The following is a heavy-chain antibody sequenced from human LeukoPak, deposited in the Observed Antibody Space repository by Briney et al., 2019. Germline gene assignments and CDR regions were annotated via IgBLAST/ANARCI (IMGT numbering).Heavy chain of an antibody. J-gene: IGHJ4*02. CDR3: ARDLSYYGSGSYYLDY. CDR2: IWYDGSNK. CDR1: GFTFSSYG. D-gene: IGHD3-10*01. Sequence: PGGSLRLSCAASGFTFSSYGMHWVRQAPGKGLEWVAVIWYDGSNKYYADSVKGRFTISRDNSKNTLYLQMNSLRAEDTAVYYCARDLSYYGSGSYYLDYWGQGTLVTVSS. V-gene: IGHV3-33*01.